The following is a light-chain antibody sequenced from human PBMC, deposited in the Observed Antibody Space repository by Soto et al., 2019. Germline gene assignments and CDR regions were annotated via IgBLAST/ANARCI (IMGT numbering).Light chain of an antibody. V-gene: IGKV3-20*01. CDR3: QQYNDSPLT. J-gene: IGKJ3*01. CDR2: AAS. Sequence: EIVLTPSPGPLSLSPGERATISCRASQTLSTNSLAWYQKRPGQTPRLLIYAASTRDTDIPDRFNGSGSGTDFALTSSRLEPEDFALYYCQQYNDSPLTFGPGTKVDVK. CDR1: QTLSTNS.